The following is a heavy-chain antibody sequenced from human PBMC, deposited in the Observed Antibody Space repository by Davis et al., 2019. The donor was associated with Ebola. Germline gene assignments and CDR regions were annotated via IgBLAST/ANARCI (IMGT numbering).Heavy chain of an antibody. V-gene: IGHV4-34*01. D-gene: IGHD4-11*01. Sequence: MPSETLSLTCAVYGGSFSGYYWSWIRQPPGKGLEWIGEINHSGSTNYNPSLKSRVTISVDTSKNQFSLKLSSVTAADTAVYYCARAYSNYAPYYYGMDVWGQGTTVTVSS. J-gene: IGHJ6*02. CDR1: GGSFSGYY. CDR3: ARAYSNYAPYYYGMDV. CDR2: INHSGST.